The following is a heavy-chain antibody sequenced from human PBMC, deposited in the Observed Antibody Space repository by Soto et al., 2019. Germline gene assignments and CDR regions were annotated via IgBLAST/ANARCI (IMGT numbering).Heavy chain of an antibody. D-gene: IGHD1-26*01. J-gene: IGHJ6*02. CDR1: GFTVSSNY. CDR2: IYSAGNT. V-gene: IGHV3-66*01. Sequence: EVQLVESGGDLVQPGGSLRLSCAASGFTVSSNYMSWVRQAPGKGLEWISIIYSAGNTYYADSVKGRFTISRDKSNNTLYLQMNSLGAEDTAVYYCARDFVVGGPTINYYYGMDVWGQGTTVTVSS. CDR3: ARDFVVGGPTINYYYGMDV.